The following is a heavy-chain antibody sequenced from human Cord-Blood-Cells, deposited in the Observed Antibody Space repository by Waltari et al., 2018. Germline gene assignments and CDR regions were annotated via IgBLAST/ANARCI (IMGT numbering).Heavy chain of an antibody. CDR2: IYHSGST. D-gene: IGHD2-2*01. CDR1: GYSISSGYY. J-gene: IGHJ4*02. Sequence: QVQLQESGPGLVKPSETLSLTCTVPGYSISSGYYWGWIRQPPGKGLEGIGSIYHSGSTYYNPSLKSRVTISVDTSKNQFSLKLSSVTAADTAVYYCARGRYSCYDYWGQGTMVTVSS. CDR3: ARGRYSCYDY. V-gene: IGHV4-38-2*02.